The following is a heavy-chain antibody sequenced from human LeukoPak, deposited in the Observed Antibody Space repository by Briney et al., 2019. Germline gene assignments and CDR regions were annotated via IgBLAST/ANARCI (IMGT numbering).Heavy chain of an antibody. CDR3: ARHLRGLREPRPNNWFDP. Sequence: SETLSLTCTVSGGSISSYYWSWLRQPPGKGLEWIGYIYYSGSTNYNPSLKSRVTISVDTSKNQFSLKLSSVTAADTAVYYCARHLRGLREPRPNNWFDPWGQGTLVTVSS. CDR1: GGSISSYY. J-gene: IGHJ5*02. V-gene: IGHV4-59*08. CDR2: IYYSGST. D-gene: IGHD4-17*01.